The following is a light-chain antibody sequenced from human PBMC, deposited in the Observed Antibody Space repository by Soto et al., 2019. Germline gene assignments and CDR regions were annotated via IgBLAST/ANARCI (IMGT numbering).Light chain of an antibody. J-gene: IGKJ1*01. V-gene: IGKV3-15*01. CDR1: QSVSSN. Sequence: EIVMTQSPSTMYVSPGERATLSCRASQSVSSNLAWYQQKPGQAPRVLIYGASTRATGIPARFSGSGSGTEFTLPISSLQSEDFAVYYCQHYNNWPRTFGQGTKVEIK. CDR2: GAS. CDR3: QHYNNWPRT.